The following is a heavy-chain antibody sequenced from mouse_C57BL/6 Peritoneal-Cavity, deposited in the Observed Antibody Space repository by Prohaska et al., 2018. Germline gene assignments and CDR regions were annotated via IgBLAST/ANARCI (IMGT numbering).Heavy chain of an antibody. D-gene: IGHD1-1*01. V-gene: IGHV5-17*01. CDR1: GFTFSDYG. CDR2: ISSGSSTI. Sequence: EVQLVESGGGLVKPGGSLKLSCAASGFTFSDYGMHWVRQAPEKGLEWVAYISSGSSTIYYADTVKGRFTSSRDNAKNTLFLQMTSLRSEDTAMYYCATPYYGSSSYWYFDVWGTGNTVTVSS. CDR3: ATPYYGSSSYWYFDV. J-gene: IGHJ1*03.